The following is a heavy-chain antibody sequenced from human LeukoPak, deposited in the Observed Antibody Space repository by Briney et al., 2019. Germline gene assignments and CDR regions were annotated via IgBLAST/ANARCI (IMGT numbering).Heavy chain of an antibody. CDR1: GFTFTSYT. V-gene: IGHV3-23*01. Sequence: GGSLRLSCAASGFTFTSYTMSWVRQAPGKGLEWVSAISGSGGGTYYAGSVKGRFTISRDNSKNTQYLQMNSLRAEDTAVYYCATDLYSNSPDYWGRGTLVTVSS. J-gene: IGHJ4*02. D-gene: IGHD6-6*01. CDR2: ISGSGGGT. CDR3: ATDLYSNSPDY.